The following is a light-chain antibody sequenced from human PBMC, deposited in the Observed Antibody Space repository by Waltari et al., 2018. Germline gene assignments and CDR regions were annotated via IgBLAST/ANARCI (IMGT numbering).Light chain of an antibody. CDR2: AAT. Sequence: DIQMTQSPSSLSASVGDRVTITCRESRSVTNFLNWYQQKPGKAPKLLIYAATNLQSGVPSRFSVSGSGTDFTLTISSLQPEDFATYHCQQSHSTPLTFCGGTKVEFK. J-gene: IGKJ4*01. CDR3: QQSHSTPLT. CDR1: RSVTNF. V-gene: IGKV1-39*01.